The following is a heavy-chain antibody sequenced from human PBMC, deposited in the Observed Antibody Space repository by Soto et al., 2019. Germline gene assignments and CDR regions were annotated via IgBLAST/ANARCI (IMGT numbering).Heavy chain of an antibody. J-gene: IGHJ6*03. CDR1: GGSFSGYY. CDR3: ASVLRRLSLVRGVNYYYYYMDV. V-gene: IGHV4-34*01. D-gene: IGHD3-10*01. Sequence: QVQLQQWGAGLLKPSETLSLTCAVYGGSFSGYYWSWIRQPPGKGLEWIGEINHSGSTNYNPSLKSRVTISVATSKNQFSQKLSSVAAADTAEYYWASVLRRLSLVRGVNYYYYYMDVWGKGTTVTVSS. CDR2: INHSGST.